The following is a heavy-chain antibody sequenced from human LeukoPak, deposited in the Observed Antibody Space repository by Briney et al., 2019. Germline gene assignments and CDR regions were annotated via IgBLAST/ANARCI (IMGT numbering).Heavy chain of an antibody. CDR2: IYYSGST. V-gene: IGHV4-59*11. D-gene: IGHD5-12*01. CDR1: GGSISSHY. J-gene: IGHJ4*02. CDR3: ARTLYSGYDWGDGGFDY. Sequence: SETLSLTCTVSGGSISSHYWSWIRQPPGKGLEWIRYIYYSGSTNYNPSLKSRVTISVDTSKNQFSLKLSSVTAADTAVYYCARTLYSGYDWGDGGFDYWGQGTLVTVSS.